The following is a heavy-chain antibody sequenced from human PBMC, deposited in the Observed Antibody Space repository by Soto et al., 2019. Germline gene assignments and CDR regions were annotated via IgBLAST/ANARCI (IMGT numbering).Heavy chain of an antibody. V-gene: IGHV5-51*01. CDR2: IYPGDSDT. Sequence: KVSCKASGYTFTSYAMHWVRQMPGKGLEWMGIIYPGDSDTRYSPSFQGQVTISADKSISTAYLQWSSLKASDTAMYYCASLGYCSGGSCYENFMDVRGQGTTVTVSS. D-gene: IGHD2-15*01. CDR1: GYTFTSYA. CDR3: ASLGYCSGGSCYENFMDV. J-gene: IGHJ6*02.